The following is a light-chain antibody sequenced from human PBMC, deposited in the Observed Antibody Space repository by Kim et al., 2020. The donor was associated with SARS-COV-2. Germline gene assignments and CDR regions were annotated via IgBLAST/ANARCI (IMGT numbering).Light chain of an antibody. CDR2: AAS. Sequence: DIQMTQSPSSLSASVGDGVTITCRASQSISNYLNWYQQKPGKAPKLLIYAASSLQSWVPSRFSGSGSGTDFTLTISSLHPEDFATYYCQQSYSTLLTFGGGTKVDIK. CDR1: QSISNY. CDR3: QQSYSTLLT. V-gene: IGKV1-39*01. J-gene: IGKJ4*01.